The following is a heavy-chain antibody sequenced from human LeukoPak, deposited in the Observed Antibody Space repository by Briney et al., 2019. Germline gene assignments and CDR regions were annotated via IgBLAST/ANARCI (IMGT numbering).Heavy chain of an antibody. D-gene: IGHD3-10*01. V-gene: IGHV3-74*01. CDR1: GFTFSDYW. CDR3: ARGVRNNYGSDY. Sequence: GGSLRLPCAASGFTFSDYWMHWVRQAPGKGLVWVSRVNGDGSITTYADSVKGRFTISRDNAKNTVYLVVNSLRAEDTAVYYCARGVRNNYGSDYWGQGTLVTVSS. J-gene: IGHJ4*02. CDR2: VNGDGSIT.